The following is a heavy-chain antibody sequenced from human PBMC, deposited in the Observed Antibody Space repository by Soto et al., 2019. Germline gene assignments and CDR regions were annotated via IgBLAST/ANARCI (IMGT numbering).Heavy chain of an antibody. V-gene: IGHV1-24*01. CDR1: GYTLTELS. CDR3: ATVGSVVVVAARDDAFDS. J-gene: IGHJ3*02. D-gene: IGHD2-15*01. CDR2: FDPEDGET. Sequence: ASVKVSCKVSGYTLTELSMHWVRQAPGKGLEWMGGFDPEDGETIYAQKFQGRVTMTEDTSTDTAYMELSSLRSEDTAVYYCATVGSVVVVAARDDAFDSPGQATSVTVAS.